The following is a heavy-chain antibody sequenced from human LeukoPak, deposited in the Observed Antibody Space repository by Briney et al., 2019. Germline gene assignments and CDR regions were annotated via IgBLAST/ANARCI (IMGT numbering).Heavy chain of an antibody. CDR2: ISAYNGNT. V-gene: IGHV1-18*01. CDR3: ARDFVPSFRYDSSGQGAFDI. CDR1: GYTFTSYG. D-gene: IGHD3-22*01. J-gene: IGHJ3*02. Sequence: ASVKVSCKASGYTFTSYGISWVRQAPGQGLEWMGWISAYNGNTNYAQKLQGRVTMTTDTSTSTASMELRSLRSDDTAVYYCARDFVPSFRYDSSGQGAFDIWGQGTMVTVSS.